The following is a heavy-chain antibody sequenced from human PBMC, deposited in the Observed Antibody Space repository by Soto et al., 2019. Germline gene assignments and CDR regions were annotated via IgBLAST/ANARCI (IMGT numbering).Heavy chain of an antibody. CDR1: GFDFSNGW. V-gene: IGHV3-15*05. Sequence: ELQLVESGGGLVKPGGSLRLSCAASGFDFSNGWMSWVRQAPGKRLEWVGRIKSKTDGGTTDYGAPVKGRFSISRDDSKNTLYLQRNSLKIEDTAVYYCTTEEWEWGQGTLVTVSS. D-gene: IGHD1-26*01. J-gene: IGHJ4*02. CDR3: TTEEWE. CDR2: IKSKTDGGTT.